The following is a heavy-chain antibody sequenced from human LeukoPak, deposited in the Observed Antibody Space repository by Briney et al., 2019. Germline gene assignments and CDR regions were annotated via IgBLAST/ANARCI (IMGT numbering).Heavy chain of an antibody. D-gene: IGHD3-22*01. V-gene: IGHV4-34*01. CDR2: INHSGST. Sequence: SETLSLTCAVYGGSFSGYYWSWIRQPPGKGLEWIGEINHSGSTNYNPSLKSRVTISEDTSKNQFSLKLSSVTAADTAVYYCASGPKAYYDSRGKYNWFDPWGQGTLVTVSS. CDR1: GGSFSGYY. J-gene: IGHJ5*02. CDR3: ASGPKAYYDSRGKYNWFDP.